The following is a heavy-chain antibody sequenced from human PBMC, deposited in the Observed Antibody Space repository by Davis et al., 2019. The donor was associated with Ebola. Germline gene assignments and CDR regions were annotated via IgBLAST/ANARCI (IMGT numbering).Heavy chain of an antibody. D-gene: IGHD2-21*01. CDR1: ASSFTNYW. CDR3: ARHRTYCGGACGPSDAFDV. J-gene: IGHJ3*01. V-gene: IGHV5-51*01. CDR2: IYPGDSGT. Sequence: PGGSLRLSCKSSASSFTNYWIGWVRQMPGKGLEWMGIIYPGDSGTRYSPSFQGQVTISADKSISAAYLQWSSLKASDTAMYYCARHRTYCGGACGPSDAFDVWGQGTMVTVSS.